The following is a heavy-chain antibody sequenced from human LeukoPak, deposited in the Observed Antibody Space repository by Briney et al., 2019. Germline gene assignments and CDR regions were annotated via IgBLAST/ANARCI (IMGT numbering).Heavy chain of an antibody. CDR1: GGSFNYYY. Sequence: SETLSLTCAVYGGSFNYYYWSWIRQPPGKTLEWIGEINHSGSTNYNPSLKSRVTISVDTSKNQFSLKLSSVTAADTAVYYCAIRKYYDILTGYRKIPTSGFDPWGQGTLVTVSS. CDR2: INHSGST. J-gene: IGHJ5*02. CDR3: AIRKYYDILTGYRKIPTSGFDP. V-gene: IGHV4-34*01. D-gene: IGHD3-9*01.